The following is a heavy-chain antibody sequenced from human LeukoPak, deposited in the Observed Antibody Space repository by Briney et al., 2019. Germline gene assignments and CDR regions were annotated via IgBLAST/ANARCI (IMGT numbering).Heavy chain of an antibody. CDR3: GITPDWNFDV. J-gene: IGHJ2*01. CDR1: EFTFSNYW. V-gene: IGHV3-7*01. Sequence: PGGSLRLSCVASEFTFSNYWMIWVRQAPGKGLEWVANIKQDGSAKNYVDSVRGRFTISRDNAKNSLYLLVNSLRVEDTALYYCGITPDWNFDVWGRGILVTVSS. CDR2: IKQDGSAK.